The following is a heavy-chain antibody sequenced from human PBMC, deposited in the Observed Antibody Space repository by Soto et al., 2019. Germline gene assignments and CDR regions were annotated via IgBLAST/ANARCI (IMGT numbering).Heavy chain of an antibody. CDR1: GGSISSGGYY. CDR2: IYYSGST. V-gene: IGHV4-31*03. Sequence: QVQLQESGPGLVKPSQTLSLTCTVSGGSISSGGYYWSWIRQHPGKGLEWIGYIYYSGSTYYNPSLKSRVTISVDTSKNQFSLKLSSVTAADTAVYYCARGGAVGWELPPHFDYWGQGTLVTVSS. CDR3: ARGGAVGWELPPHFDY. J-gene: IGHJ4*02. D-gene: IGHD1-26*01.